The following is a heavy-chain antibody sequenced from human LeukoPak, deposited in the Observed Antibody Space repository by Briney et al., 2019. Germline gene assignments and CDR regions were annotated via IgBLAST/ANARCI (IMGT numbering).Heavy chain of an antibody. CDR3: ATRFGLDYYYYYMDV. CDR2: IYHSGST. V-gene: IGHV4-38-2*02. Sequence: PSETLSLTCTVSGYSISSGYYWGWIRQPPGKGLEWIGSIYHSGSTYYNPSLKSRVTISVDTSKNQFSLKLSSVTAADTAVYYCATRFGLDYYYYYMDVWGKGTTVTVSS. D-gene: IGHD3-10*01. CDR1: GYSISSGYY. J-gene: IGHJ6*03.